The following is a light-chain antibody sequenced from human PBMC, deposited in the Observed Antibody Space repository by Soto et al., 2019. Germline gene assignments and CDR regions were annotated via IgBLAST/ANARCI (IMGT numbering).Light chain of an antibody. CDR3: QQLNSYPIT. J-gene: IGKJ5*01. CDR2: AAS. CDR1: QGISSF. V-gene: IGKV1-9*01. Sequence: IKLYQTPSSLSASKGDRVISTCRASQGISSFLAWYQQKPGKAPKLLIYAASSLQSGVPSRFSGSGSGTEFTLTISSLQPEDFATYYCQQLNSYPITFGQRTRLEIK.